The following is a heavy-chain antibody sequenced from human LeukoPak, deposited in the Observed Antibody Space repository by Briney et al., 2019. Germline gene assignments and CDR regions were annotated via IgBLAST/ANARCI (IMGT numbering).Heavy chain of an antibody. V-gene: IGHV4-31*03. CDR1: GGSISSGGYY. J-gene: IGHJ4*02. D-gene: IGHD5-18*01. CDR2: IYYSGST. Sequence: SQTLSLTCTVSGGSISSGGYYWSWIRQHPGKGLEWIGYIYYSGSTYYNPSLKSRVTISVDTSKNQFSLKLSSVTAADTAVYYCAASGGRRYSYGNFGYWGQGTLVTVPS. CDR3: AASGGRRYSYGNFGY.